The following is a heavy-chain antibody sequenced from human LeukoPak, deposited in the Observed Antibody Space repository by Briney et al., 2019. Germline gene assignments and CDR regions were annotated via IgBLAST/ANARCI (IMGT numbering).Heavy chain of an antibody. CDR1: GGSISSYY. J-gene: IGHJ4*02. Sequence: SETLSLTCTVSGGSISSYYLSWIRQPPGKGLEWIGYIYYSGSTNYNPSLKSRVTISVDTSKDQFSLKLSSVTAADTAVYYCARGGAHSPFDYWGQGTLVTVSS. V-gene: IGHV4-59*01. CDR3: ARGGAHSPFDY. CDR2: IYYSGST. D-gene: IGHD3-16*01.